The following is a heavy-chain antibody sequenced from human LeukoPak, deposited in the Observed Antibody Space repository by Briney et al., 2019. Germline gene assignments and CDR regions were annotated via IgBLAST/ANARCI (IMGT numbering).Heavy chain of an antibody. D-gene: IGHD3-22*01. V-gene: IGHV1-69*05. Sequence: SVKVSCKASGGTFSSYAISWVRQAPGQGLEWMGGIIPIFGTANYAQKFQGRVTITTDESTSTAYMELSSLRSEDTAVYYRATRHDSSGYYRYFQHWGQGTLVTVSS. J-gene: IGHJ1*01. CDR3: ATRHDSSGYYRYFQH. CDR2: IIPIFGTA. CDR1: GGTFSSYA.